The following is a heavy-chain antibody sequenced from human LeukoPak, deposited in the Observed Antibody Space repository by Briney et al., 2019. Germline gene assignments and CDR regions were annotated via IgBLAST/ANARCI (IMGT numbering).Heavy chain of an antibody. Sequence: PSQTLSLTCAVSGGSISSGGYSWSWIRQPPGKGLEWIGEINHSGSTNYNPSLKSRVTISVDTSKNQFSLKLSSVTAAGTAVYYCARGWIVVVVAATPIGLSWFDPWGQGTLATVSS. J-gene: IGHJ5*02. CDR1: GGSISSGGYS. CDR3: ARGWIVVVVAATPIGLSWFDP. CDR2: INHSGST. V-gene: IGHV4-30-2*01. D-gene: IGHD2-15*01.